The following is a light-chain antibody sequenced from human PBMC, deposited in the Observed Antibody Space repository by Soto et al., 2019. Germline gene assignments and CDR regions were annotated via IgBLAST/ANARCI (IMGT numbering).Light chain of an antibody. CDR2: AAS. J-gene: IGKJ1*01. V-gene: IGKV1-27*01. Sequence: DIQMTQSPSSLSASVGDRVTITCRANQDISYYLAWYQQKQGKVPKLLTYAASTLQSGVPSRFSGSGSGTDFTLTISSLQPEDIATYYCQKYHSAPRTFGRGTKVEIK. CDR1: QDISYY. CDR3: QKYHSAPRT.